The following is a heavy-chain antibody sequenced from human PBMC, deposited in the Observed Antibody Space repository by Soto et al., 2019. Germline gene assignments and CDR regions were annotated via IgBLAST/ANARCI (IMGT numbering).Heavy chain of an antibody. D-gene: IGHD3-16*02. CDR3: ARVVNWFDP. J-gene: IGHJ5*02. Sequence: SETLSLTYTVSGGSISSSSYYWGWIRQPPGKGLEWIGSIYYSGSTYYNPSLKSRVTISVDTSKNQFSLKLSSVTAADTAVYYCARVVNWFDPWGQGTLVTVSS. CDR2: IYYSGST. CDR1: GGSISSSSYY. V-gene: IGHV4-39*07.